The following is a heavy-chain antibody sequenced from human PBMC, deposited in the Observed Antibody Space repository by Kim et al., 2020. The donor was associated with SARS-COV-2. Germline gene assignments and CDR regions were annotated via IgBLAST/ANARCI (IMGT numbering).Heavy chain of an antibody. V-gene: IGHV4-59*01. CDR1: GGSISSYY. D-gene: IGHD1-26*01. J-gene: IGHJ4*02. CDR2: IYYSGST. Sequence: SETLSLTCTVSGGSISSYYWSWIRQPPGKGLEWIGYIYYSGSTNYNPSLKSRVTISVDTSKNQFSLKLSSVTAADTAVYYCARSGTLDYWGQGTLVTVSS. CDR3: ARSGTLDY.